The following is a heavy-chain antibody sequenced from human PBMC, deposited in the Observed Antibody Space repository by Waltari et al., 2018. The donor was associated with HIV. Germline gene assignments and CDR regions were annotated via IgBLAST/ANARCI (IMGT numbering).Heavy chain of an antibody. D-gene: IGHD3-22*01. CDR3: ARMFDSSGLDY. V-gene: IGHV3-33*01. CDR1: GFKFSSYG. J-gene: IGHJ4*02. Sequence: QVQLVESGGGVVQPGRSRRLSCAASGFKFSSYGMPWVRQAPGKGLEWVAVIWSDGSHEYYADSVKGRFTVSRDNSKNTVYLQMNSLRADDTAVYFCARMFDSSGLDYWGQGTLVTVSS. CDR2: IWSDGSHE.